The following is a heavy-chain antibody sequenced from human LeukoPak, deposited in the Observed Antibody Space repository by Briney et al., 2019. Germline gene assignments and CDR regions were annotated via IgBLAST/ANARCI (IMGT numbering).Heavy chain of an antibody. CDR1: GGSISSGDYY. CDR2: IYYSGST. V-gene: IGHV4-30-4*02. J-gene: IGHJ4*02. Sequence: SETLSLTCTVSGGSISSGDYYWSWIRQPPGKGLEWIGYIYYSGSTYYNPSLKSRVTISVDTSKNQFSLKLSSVTAADTAVYYCARGLLWFGELLAFDYWGQGTLVTVSS. CDR3: ARGLLWFGELLAFDY. D-gene: IGHD3-10*01.